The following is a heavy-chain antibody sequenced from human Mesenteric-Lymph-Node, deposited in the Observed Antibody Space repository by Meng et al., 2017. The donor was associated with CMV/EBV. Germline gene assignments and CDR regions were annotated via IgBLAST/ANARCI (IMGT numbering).Heavy chain of an antibody. CDR2: IYIGGSS. J-gene: IGHJ2*01. D-gene: IGHD2-8*01. Sequence: CAVSGGSIISTNWWGWVRQPPGKGLEWIGEIYIGGSSNYNPSLKSRVTISIEKSKNEFSLKLTSVTAADTAVYYCARGRGFPNWYFDLWGRGTLVTSPQ. CDR1: GGSIISTNW. CDR3: ARGRGFPNWYFDL. V-gene: IGHV4-4*02.